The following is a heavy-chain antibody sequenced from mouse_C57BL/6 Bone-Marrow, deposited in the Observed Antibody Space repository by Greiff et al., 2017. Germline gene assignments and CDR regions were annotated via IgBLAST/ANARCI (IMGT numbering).Heavy chain of an antibody. CDR1: GYTFPDYY. CDR3: ARTGLLWPRYWYCDV. V-gene: IGHV1-75*01. CDR2: IFPGRGST. Sequence: QVQLQQSGPDLVQPGASVKISCKASGYTFPDYYINWVKQRPGQGLEWIGWIFPGRGSTYYNEKFQGKATLTVYQSSSTAYMLLSSLTSEDSAVYFCARTGLLWPRYWYCDVGYTGTTVTVAS. J-gene: IGHJ1*03. D-gene: IGHD2-1*01.